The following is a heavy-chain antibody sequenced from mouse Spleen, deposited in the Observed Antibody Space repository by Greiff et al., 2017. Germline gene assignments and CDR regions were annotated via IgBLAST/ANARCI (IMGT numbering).Heavy chain of an antibody. V-gene: IGHV1-69*01. CDR3: ARSYYGNHEGFAY. D-gene: IGHD2-10*01. J-gene: IGHJ3*01. Sequence: VQLQQPGAELVMPGASVKLSCKASGYTFTSYWMHWVKQRPGQGLEWIGEIDPSDSYTNYNQKFKGKATLTVDKSSSTAYMQLSSLTSEDSAVYYCARSYYGNHEGFAYWGQGTLVTVSA. CDR2: IDPSDSYT. CDR1: GYTFTSYW.